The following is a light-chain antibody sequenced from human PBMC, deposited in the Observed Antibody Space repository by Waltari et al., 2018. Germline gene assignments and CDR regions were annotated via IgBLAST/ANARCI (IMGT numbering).Light chain of an antibody. J-gene: IGLJ3*02. CDR3: AAWDDNLNGL. Sequence: QSVLTQAPSESGTPGQRVTISCSGRSSNTGKNAVNWYQQVPGTAPKLLIYANEQRPSGVPDRFSGSKSGTSASLVISDLQAEDEADYYCAAWDDNLNGLFGGGTKLTVL. CDR1: SSNTGKNA. V-gene: IGLV1-44*01. CDR2: ANE.